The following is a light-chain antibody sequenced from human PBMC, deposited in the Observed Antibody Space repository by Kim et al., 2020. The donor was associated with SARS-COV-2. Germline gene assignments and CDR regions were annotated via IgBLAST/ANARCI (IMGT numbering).Light chain of an antibody. V-gene: IGLV3-19*01. Sequence: SSELTQDPAVSVALGQTVRITCQGDSLRSYYASWYQQKPGQAPVLVIYGKNNRPSGIPDRVSGSSSGNTASFTIAGAQAEDEADYDCDSQDSSGNHPVFG. CDR2: GKN. CDR1: SLRSYY. J-gene: IGLJ3*02. CDR3: DSQDSSGNHPV.